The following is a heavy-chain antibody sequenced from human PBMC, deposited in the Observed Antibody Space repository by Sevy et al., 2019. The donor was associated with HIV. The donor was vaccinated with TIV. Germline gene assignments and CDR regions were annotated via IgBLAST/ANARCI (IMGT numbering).Heavy chain of an antibody. CDR1: GGSISSYY. CDR3: ARDRTVTTLGYYYYYGMDV. Sequence: SETLSLTCTVSGGSISSYYWSWIRQPPGKGLEWIGYIYYSGSTNYNPSLKSRVTISVDTSKNQFSLNLSSVTAADTAVYYCARDRTVTTLGYYYYYGMDVWGQGTTVTVSS. V-gene: IGHV4-59*01. J-gene: IGHJ6*02. CDR2: IYYSGST. D-gene: IGHD4-4*01.